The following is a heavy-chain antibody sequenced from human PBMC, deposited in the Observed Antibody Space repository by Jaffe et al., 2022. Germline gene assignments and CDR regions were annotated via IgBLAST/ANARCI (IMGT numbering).Heavy chain of an antibody. V-gene: IGHV3-48*01. CDR2: ITTSSSTI. J-gene: IGHJ3*01. D-gene: IGHD4-17*01. Sequence: EVQLVESGGGLVQPGGSLRLSCAASGFAFSTYSMNWVRQAPGKGLEWLSYITTSSSTIYYADSVKGRFSISRDNAKSSVYLQMNSLRAEDTAVYYCTRDQIHWQYGEHTRGYDVWGQGTMVTVSS. CDR1: GFAFSTYS. CDR3: TRDQIHWQYGEHTRGYDV.